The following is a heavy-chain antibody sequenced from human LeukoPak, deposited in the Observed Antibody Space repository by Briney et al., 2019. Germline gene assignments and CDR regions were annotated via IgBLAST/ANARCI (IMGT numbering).Heavy chain of an antibody. J-gene: IGHJ4*02. Sequence: ASVKVSCKASAYTFTSNYIYWVRQAPGQGLEWMGIINPSGGSTSYAQKFQGRVTMTSDMSTTTVYMEVSSLRSEDTAVYYCARCPGPRYYYDSSGYYCPDYWGQGTLVTVSS. D-gene: IGHD3-22*01. V-gene: IGHV1-46*01. CDR2: INPSGGST. CDR3: ARCPGPRYYYDSSGYYCPDY. CDR1: AYTFTSNY.